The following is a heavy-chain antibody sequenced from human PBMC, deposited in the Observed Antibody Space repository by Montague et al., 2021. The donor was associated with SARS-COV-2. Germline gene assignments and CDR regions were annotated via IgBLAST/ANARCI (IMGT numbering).Heavy chain of an antibody. Sequence: SETLSLTCTVSGGSTASHYWNWIRQSPGKRPEWICYVYYNGNTKYNPSLKSRVTMSIDTSANQFSLRLNSVTAADTAVYFCARGWAFDPWGQGRLVTVSS. V-gene: IGHV4-59*08. J-gene: IGHJ3*01. CDR3: ARGWAFDP. CDR2: VYYNGNT. D-gene: IGHD6-19*01. CDR1: GGSTASHY.